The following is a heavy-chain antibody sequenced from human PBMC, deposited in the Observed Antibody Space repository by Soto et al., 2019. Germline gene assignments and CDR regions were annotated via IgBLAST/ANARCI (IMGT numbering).Heavy chain of an antibody. CDR1: VGSISSGGYY. Sequence: PSETLSLTCTVSVGSISSGGYYWSWILQHPGKGLEWIGYIYYSGSTYYNPSLKSRVTISVDTSKNQFSLKLSSVTAADTAVYYCARGGSSSSVWFDPWGQGTLVTVSS. CDR3: ARGGSSSSVWFDP. D-gene: IGHD6-6*01. V-gene: IGHV4-31*03. CDR2: IYYSGST. J-gene: IGHJ5*02.